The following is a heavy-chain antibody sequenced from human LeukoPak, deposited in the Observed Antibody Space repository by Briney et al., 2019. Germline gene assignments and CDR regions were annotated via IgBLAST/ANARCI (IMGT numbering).Heavy chain of an antibody. CDR1: GFTFSSYW. D-gene: IGHD2-2*01. J-gene: IGHJ6*02. CDR2: INSDGSST. Sequence: GGSLRLSRAASGFTFSSYWMHWVRQAPGKGLVWVSRINSDGSSTSYADSVKGRFTISRDNAKNTLYLQMNSLRAEDTAVYYCARDSPARGYGMDVWGQGTTVTVSS. CDR3: ARDSPARGYGMDV. V-gene: IGHV3-74*01.